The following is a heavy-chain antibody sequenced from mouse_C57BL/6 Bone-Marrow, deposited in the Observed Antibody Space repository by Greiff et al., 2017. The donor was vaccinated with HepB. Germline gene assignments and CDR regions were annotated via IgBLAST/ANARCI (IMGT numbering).Heavy chain of an antibody. CDR2: ISNGGGST. CDR3: ASHSTMVTTYYAMDY. CDR1: GFTFSDYY. Sequence: DVKLVESGGGLVQPGGSLKLSCAASGFTFSDYYMYWVRQTPEKRLEWVAYISNGGGSTYYPDTVKGRFTISRDNAKNTLYLQMSRLKSEDTAMYYCASHSTMVTTYYAMDYWGQGTSVTVSS. J-gene: IGHJ4*01. V-gene: IGHV5-12*01. D-gene: IGHD2-2*01.